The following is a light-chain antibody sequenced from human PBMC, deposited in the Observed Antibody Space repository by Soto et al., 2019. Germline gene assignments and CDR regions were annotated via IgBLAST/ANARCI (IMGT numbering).Light chain of an antibody. CDR3: QQYGSSPT. CDR1: QSVSSN. J-gene: IGKJ5*01. Sequence: EIVMTQSPATLSVSPGERVTLSCRASQSVSSNLVWYHQKPGQAPRLLIYGASSRATGIPDRFSGSGSGTDFTLTISRLEPEDFAVYYCQQYGSSPTFGQGTRLEI. V-gene: IGKV3-20*01. CDR2: GAS.